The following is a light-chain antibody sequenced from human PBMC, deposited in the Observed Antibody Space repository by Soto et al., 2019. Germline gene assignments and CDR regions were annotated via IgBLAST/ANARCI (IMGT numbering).Light chain of an antibody. V-gene: IGLV2-23*01. CDR1: GSDFGGYNF. J-gene: IGLJ1*01. CDR3: GSPVVSSSYV. Sequence: LAQPSSVSGSLVHSITVSCTGSGSDFGGYNFVSWYQQHPGKVPRLMIYQDTERPSGVSNPFSCSRSGMPAPLSISGLQAADAADYYCGSPVVSSSYVCGTGTK. CDR2: QDT.